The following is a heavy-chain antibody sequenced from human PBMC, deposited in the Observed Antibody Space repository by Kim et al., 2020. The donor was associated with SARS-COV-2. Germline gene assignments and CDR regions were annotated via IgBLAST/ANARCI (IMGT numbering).Heavy chain of an antibody. CDR3: TTRAARGIVVEPAANTRGGDLDC. Sequence: GGSLRLSCAASGFTFSNAWMSWVRQAPGKGLEWVGRIKSKTDGGTTDYAAPVKGRLTISRDDSKNTLYLKMNSLKTEDTAVYYCTTRAARGIVVEPAANTRGGDLDCWGEGSQVTDS. CDR1: GFTFSNAW. CDR2: IKSKTDGGTT. J-gene: IGHJ4*02. D-gene: IGHD2-2*01. V-gene: IGHV3-15*01.